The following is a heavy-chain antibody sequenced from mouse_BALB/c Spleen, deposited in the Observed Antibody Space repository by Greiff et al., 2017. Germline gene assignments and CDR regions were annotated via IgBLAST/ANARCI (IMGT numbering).Heavy chain of an antibody. J-gene: IGHJ2*01. CDR3: ARENFSY. V-gene: IGHV5-6*01. CDR2: ISSGGSYT. CDR1: GFTFSSYG. Sequence: EVQVVESVGDLVKPGGSLKLSCAASGFTFSSYGMSWVRQTPDKRLEWVATISSGGSYTYYPDSVKGRFTISRDNAKNTLYLQMTSLRSEDTAMYYCARENFSYWGQGTTLTVSS.